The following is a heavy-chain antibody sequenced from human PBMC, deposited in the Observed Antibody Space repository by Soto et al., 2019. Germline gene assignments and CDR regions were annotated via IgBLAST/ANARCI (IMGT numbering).Heavy chain of an antibody. Sequence: PXGTLELSCEASGFSFNNLSVHWVWQAQGQGLEWVAGISYHGNNKYYAQSVKGRLTITRDNSKNTLFLNMDSLRPEDTAVYHRVQVDLDTGVVNCADAFDFCGPGTMVTVSS. CDR1: GFSFNNLS. J-gene: IGHJ3*01. CDR3: VQVDLDTGVVNCADAFDF. D-gene: IGHD3-22*01. CDR2: ISYHGNNK. V-gene: IGHV3-30*18.